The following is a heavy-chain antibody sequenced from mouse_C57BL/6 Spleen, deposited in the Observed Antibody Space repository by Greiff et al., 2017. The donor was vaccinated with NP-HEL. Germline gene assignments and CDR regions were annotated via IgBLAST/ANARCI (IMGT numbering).Heavy chain of an antibody. D-gene: IGHD3-1*01. CDR3: ARGGLGGYDGCFDY. Sequence: QVQLQQPGAELVRPGSSVKLSCKASGYTFTSYWMHWVKQRPIQGLEWIGNIDPSDSETHYNQKFKDKATLTVDKSSSTAYMQLSSLTSEDSAVYYWARGGLGGYDGCFDYWGQGTTLTVSS. V-gene: IGHV1-52*01. J-gene: IGHJ2*01. CDR1: GYTFTSYW. CDR2: IDPSDSET.